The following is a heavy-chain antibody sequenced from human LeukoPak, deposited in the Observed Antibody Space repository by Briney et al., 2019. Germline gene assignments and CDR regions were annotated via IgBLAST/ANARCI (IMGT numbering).Heavy chain of an antibody. J-gene: IGHJ5*02. D-gene: IGHD3-16*01. V-gene: IGHV3-30*02. CDR1: GLIFSKYW. CDR2: IRYDGSNK. Sequence: GGSLRLSCAASGLIFSKYWMTWVRQAPGKGLEWVAFIRYDGSNKYYADSVKSRFTISRDNSKNTLYLQMNSLRAEDTAVYYCASQSYARFDPWGQGTLVTVSS. CDR3: ASQSYARFDP.